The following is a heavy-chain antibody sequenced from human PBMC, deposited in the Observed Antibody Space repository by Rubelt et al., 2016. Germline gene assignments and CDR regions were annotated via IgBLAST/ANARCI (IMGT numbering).Heavy chain of an antibody. CDR3: ARDQYRGWYVRGEGVVDV. Sequence: QVQLVQSGAEVKKPRASVKVSCKASGYIFTGYYMHWVRQAPGQGLEWMGIINPSGGSTSYAQKFQGRVNMTLSSLRSEDTAVYYCARDQYRGWYVRGEGVVDVWGQGTTVTVSS. V-gene: IGHV1-46*01. CDR2: INPSGGST. CDR1: GYIFTGYY. J-gene: IGHJ6*02. D-gene: IGHD6-19*01.